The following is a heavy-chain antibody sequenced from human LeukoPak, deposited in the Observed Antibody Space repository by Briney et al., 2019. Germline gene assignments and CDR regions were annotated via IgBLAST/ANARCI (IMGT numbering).Heavy chain of an antibody. J-gene: IGHJ4*02. CDR2: ISYDGSNK. V-gene: IGHV3-30*03. D-gene: IGHD6-13*01. Sequence: PGRSLRLSCAASGFTFSSYGMHWVRQAPGKGLEWVAVISYDGSNKYYADSVKGRFTISRDNSKNTLYLQMNSLRAEDTAVYYCARELRPRLSIAAASDYWGQGTLVTVPS. CDR1: GFTFSSYG. CDR3: ARELRPRLSIAAASDY.